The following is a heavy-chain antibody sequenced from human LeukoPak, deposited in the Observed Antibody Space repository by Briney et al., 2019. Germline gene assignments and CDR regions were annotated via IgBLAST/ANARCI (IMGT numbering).Heavy chain of an antibody. CDR2: IYYSGST. Sequence: PSETLSLTCTVSGGSISSSSYYWGWIRQPPGKGLEWIGSIYYSGSTYYNLSLKSRVTISVDTSKNQFSLKLSSVTAADTAVYYCARPIRGYSGYDYDYWGQGTLVTVSS. CDR3: ARPIRGYSGYDYDY. J-gene: IGHJ4*02. D-gene: IGHD5-12*01. CDR1: GGSISSSSYY. V-gene: IGHV4-39*01.